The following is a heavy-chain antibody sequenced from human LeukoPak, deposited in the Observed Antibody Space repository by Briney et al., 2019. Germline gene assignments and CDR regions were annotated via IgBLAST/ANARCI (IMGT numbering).Heavy chain of an antibody. CDR3: ARPREMERWLQSSLDY. V-gene: IGHV1-3*01. D-gene: IGHD5-24*01. CDR2: INAGNGNT. J-gene: IGHJ4*02. CDR1: GYTFTSYA. Sequence: ASVKVSCKASGYTFTSYAMHWVRQAPGQRLEWMVWINAGNGNTKYSQKFQGRVTITRDTSASTAYMELSSLRSEDTAVYYCARPREMERWLQSSLDYWGQGTLVTVSS.